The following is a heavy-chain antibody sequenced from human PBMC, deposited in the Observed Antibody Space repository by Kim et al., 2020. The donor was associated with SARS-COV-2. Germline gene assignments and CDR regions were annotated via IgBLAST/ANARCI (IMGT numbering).Heavy chain of an antibody. V-gene: IGHV1-24*01. CDR1: GYTLTELS. D-gene: IGHD6-13*01. J-gene: IGHJ6*02. CDR2: FDPEDGET. Sequence: ASVKVSCKVSGYTLTELSMHWVRQAPGKGLEWMGGFDPEDGETIYAQKFQGRVTMTEDTSTDTAYMELSSLRSEDTAVYYCATDLAAAGGRKVTPVSIDGYYYGMDVWGQGTTVTVSS. CDR3: ATDLAAAGGRKVTPVSIDGYYYGMDV.